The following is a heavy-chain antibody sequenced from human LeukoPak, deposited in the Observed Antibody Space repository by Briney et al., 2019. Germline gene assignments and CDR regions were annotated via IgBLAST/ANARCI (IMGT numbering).Heavy chain of an antibody. CDR3: ARDSDDSSGSHFSCMDV. CDR1: GFTFTTYV. D-gene: IGHD3-22*01. V-gene: IGHV3-23*01. Sequence: RGSLRLSCAASGFTFTTYVTSWVRHAPGKGLEWVSGISGSGGSTYYADSVKGRFTISRDNSKNTLYLQMNSLRAEDTAVYYCARDSDDSSGSHFSCMDVWGQGTTVTVSS. J-gene: IGHJ6*02. CDR2: ISGSGGST.